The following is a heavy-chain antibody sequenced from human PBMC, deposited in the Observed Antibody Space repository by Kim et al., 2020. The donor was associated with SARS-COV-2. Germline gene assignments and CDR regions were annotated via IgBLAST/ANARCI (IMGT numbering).Heavy chain of an antibody. D-gene: IGHD3-10*01. CDR2: IYPGDSDT. J-gene: IGHJ5*02. V-gene: IGHV5-51*01. CDR3: ARPSMVRGVISWFDP. CDR1: GYSFTSYW. Sequence: GESLKISCKGSGYSFTSYWIGWVRQMPGKGLEWMGFIYPGDSDTRYSPSFQGQVTISADKSISTAYLQWSSLKASDTAMYYCARPSMVRGVISWFDPWGQGTLVTVSA.